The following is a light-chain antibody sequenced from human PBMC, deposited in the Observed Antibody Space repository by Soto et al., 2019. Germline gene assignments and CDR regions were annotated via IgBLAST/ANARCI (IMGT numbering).Light chain of an antibody. CDR3: QQANCLPPT. Sequence: DIQMTQSPSSVSASVGDRVTITCRASQGISSWLAWYQQKPVKAPKLLIYAASRLQSGVLSRFSGSGSGTDFILTISSRRPEDFATYYCQQANCLPPTFGGGTKVEIK. V-gene: IGKV1D-12*01. J-gene: IGKJ4*01. CDR2: AAS. CDR1: QGISSW.